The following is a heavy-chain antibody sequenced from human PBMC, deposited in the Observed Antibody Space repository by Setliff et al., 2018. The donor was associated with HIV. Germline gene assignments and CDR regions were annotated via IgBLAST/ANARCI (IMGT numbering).Heavy chain of an antibody. J-gene: IGHJ6*03. CDR2: IFTSGTT. Sequence: PEETLSLTCTVSDGSISNYYWNWIRQPAGKGLEWMGRIFTSGTTNYNPSLRSRVTISVDTSKNQFSLRLSSVTAADTAVYYCAREGFYNSYYYYMDVWGIGTTVTAP. CDR1: DGSISNYY. V-gene: IGHV4-4*07. CDR3: AREGFYNSYYYYMDV. D-gene: IGHD2-2*02.